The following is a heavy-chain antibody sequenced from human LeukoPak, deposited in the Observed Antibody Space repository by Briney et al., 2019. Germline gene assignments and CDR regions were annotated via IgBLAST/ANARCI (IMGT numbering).Heavy chain of an antibody. Sequence: GSLRLSCAASDFTVSNNYMSWVRQAPGKGLEWVSLIYSGGGTYYADSVKGRFTISRDNSKNTLYLQMNSLRAEDTAVYYCARWTTLHFDYWGQGTLVTVSS. CDR1: DFTVSNNY. CDR2: IYSGGGT. J-gene: IGHJ4*02. CDR3: ARWTTLHFDY. V-gene: IGHV3-53*01. D-gene: IGHD4-17*01.